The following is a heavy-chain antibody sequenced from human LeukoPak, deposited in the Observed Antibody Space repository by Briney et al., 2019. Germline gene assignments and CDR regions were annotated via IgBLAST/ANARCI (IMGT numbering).Heavy chain of an antibody. D-gene: IGHD3-10*01. Sequence: GGSLRLSCAASGFTFRSYEMNWVRQAPGKGLEWVSYISSSGSTIYYADSVKGRFTISRDNAKNTLDLQMNSLRAEDTAVYYCAKDRGVWAFDIWGQGTMVTVSS. V-gene: IGHV3-48*03. CDR2: ISSSGSTI. CDR3: AKDRGVWAFDI. CDR1: GFTFRSYE. J-gene: IGHJ3*02.